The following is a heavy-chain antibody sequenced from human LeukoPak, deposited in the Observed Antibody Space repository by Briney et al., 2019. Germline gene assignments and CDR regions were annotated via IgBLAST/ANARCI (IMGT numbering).Heavy chain of an antibody. CDR2: ISSDGSNK. CDR1: GFTLSNYP. J-gene: IGHJ4*02. CDR3: ARDLTSGALFDY. Sequence: QTGGSLRLSCAASGFTLSNYPMHWVRQAPGKGLEWVAVISSDGSNKYFADSVKGRFTMSRDNSKNTLYLQMNSLRAEDTAVYYCARDLTSGALFDYWGQGTLVTVSS. D-gene: IGHD4/OR15-4a*01. V-gene: IGHV3-30-3*01.